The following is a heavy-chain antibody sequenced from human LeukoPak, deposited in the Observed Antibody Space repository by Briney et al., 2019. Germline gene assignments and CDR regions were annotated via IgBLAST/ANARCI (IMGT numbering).Heavy chain of an antibody. V-gene: IGHV4-30-2*01. Sequence: SETLSLTCTVSGGSISSGGYYWSWIRQPPGKGLEWIGYIYHSGSTYYNPSLKSRVTISVDTSKNQFSLKLSSVTAADTAVYYCARGGGYGSGAIDYWGQGTLVTVSS. CDR1: GGSISSGGYY. D-gene: IGHD3-10*01. CDR2: IYHSGST. CDR3: ARGGGYGSGAIDY. J-gene: IGHJ4*02.